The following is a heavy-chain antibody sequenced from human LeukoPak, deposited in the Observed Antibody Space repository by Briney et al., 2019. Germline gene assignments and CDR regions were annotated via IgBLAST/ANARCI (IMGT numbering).Heavy chain of an antibody. CDR2: IYYSGST. Sequence: SETLSLTCTVSGGSISSSSYYWGWIRQPPGKGLEWIGSIYYSGSTYYNPSLKSRVTMSVDTSKNQFSLKLSSVTAADTAVYYCARDGLELRNYYYYMDVWGKGTTVTVSS. V-gene: IGHV4-39*07. J-gene: IGHJ6*03. CDR1: GGSISSSSYY. CDR3: ARDGLELRNYYYYMDV. D-gene: IGHD1-7*01.